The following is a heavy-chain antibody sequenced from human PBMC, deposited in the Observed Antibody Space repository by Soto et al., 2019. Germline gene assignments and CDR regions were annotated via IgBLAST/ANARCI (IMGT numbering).Heavy chain of an antibody. V-gene: IGHV4-31*03. J-gene: IGHJ6*02. D-gene: IGHD3-3*01. CDR2: IYYSGST. CDR1: GGSISSGGYY. CDR3: AREDFWSDSYYGMDV. Sequence: SETLSLTCTVSGGSISSGGYYWCWIRQHPGKGLEWIGYIYYSGSTYYNPSLKSRVTISVDTSKNQFSLKLSSVTAADTAVYYCAREDFWSDSYYGMDVWGQGTTVTVS.